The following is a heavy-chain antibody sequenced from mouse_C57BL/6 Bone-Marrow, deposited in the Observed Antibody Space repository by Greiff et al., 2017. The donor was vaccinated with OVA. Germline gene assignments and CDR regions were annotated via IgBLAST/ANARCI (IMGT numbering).Heavy chain of an antibody. J-gene: IGHJ3*01. CDR2: ISYDGSN. D-gene: IGHD2-12*01. V-gene: IGHV3-6*01. CDR3: ARELRFAY. CDR1: GYSITSGYY. Sequence: EVQLVESGPGLVKPSQSLSLTCSVTGYSITSGYYWNWIRQFPGNKLEWMGYISYDGSNNYNPSLKNRISITRDTSKNQFFLKLNSVTTEDTATYYCARELRFAYWGQGTLVTVSA.